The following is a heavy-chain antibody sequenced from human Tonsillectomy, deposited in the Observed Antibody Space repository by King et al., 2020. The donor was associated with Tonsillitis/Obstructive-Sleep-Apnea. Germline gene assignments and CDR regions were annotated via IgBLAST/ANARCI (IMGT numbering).Heavy chain of an antibody. V-gene: IGHV1-2*02. CDR2: INPNSGGT. CDR1: GYTFTDYY. CDR3: ARGGPRDVYNQYYFDY. J-gene: IGHJ4*02. D-gene: IGHD5-24*01. Sequence: VQLVESGAEVKKPGASVKVSCKASGYTFTDYYMHWVRQAPGQGLEWMGWINPNSGGTNYAQKFQGRVTMTRDTSINTAYMELSRLRSDDTAVYYCARGGPRDVYNQYYFDYWGQGTLVTVSS.